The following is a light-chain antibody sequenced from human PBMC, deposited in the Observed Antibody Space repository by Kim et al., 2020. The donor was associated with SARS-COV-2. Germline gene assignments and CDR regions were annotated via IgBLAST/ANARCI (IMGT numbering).Light chain of an antibody. CDR1: QSVSSY. J-gene: IGKJ5*01. CDR3: QQRSNWIT. CDR2: DAS. V-gene: IGKV3-11*01. Sequence: SLSPGERATLSCRAMQSVSSYLAWYQQNPGQAPRLLIYDASNRATGIPARFSGSGSGTDFTLTISSLEPEDFAVYYCQQRSNWITFGQGTRLEIK.